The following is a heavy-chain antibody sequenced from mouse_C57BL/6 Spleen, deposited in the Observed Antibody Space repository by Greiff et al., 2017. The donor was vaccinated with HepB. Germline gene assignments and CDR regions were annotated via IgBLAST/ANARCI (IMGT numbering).Heavy chain of an antibody. D-gene: IGHD2-2*01. Sequence: QVQLKESGPELVKPGASVKLSCKASGYTFTSYDINWVKQRPGQGLEWIGWIYPRDGSTKYNEKFKGKATLTVDTSSSTAYMELHSLTSEDSAVYFCARKGIYGYSWFAYWGQGTLVTVSA. V-gene: IGHV1-85*01. CDR2: IYPRDGST. CDR3: ARKGIYGYSWFAY. J-gene: IGHJ3*01. CDR1: GYTFTSYD.